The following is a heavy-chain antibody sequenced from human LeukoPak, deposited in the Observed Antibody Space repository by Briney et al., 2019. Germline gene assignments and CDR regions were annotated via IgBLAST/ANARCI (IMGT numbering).Heavy chain of an antibody. J-gene: IGHJ5*02. CDR3: ARPGLTVAGTRWFDP. CDR2: ISGSGGST. V-gene: IGHV3-23*01. Sequence: GGSLRLSCAASGFTFSSYAMSWVRQAPGKGLEWVSAISGSGGSTYYADSVKGRFTTSRDNSKNTLYLQMNSLRAEDTAIYYCARPGLTVAGTRWFDPWGQGTMVTVSS. D-gene: IGHD6-19*01. CDR1: GFTFSSYA.